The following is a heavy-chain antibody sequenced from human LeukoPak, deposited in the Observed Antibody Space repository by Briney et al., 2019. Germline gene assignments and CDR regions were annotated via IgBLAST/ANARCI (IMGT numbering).Heavy chain of an antibody. Sequence: GGSLRLSCAASGFTVSSNYMSWVRQAPGKGLEWVSVIYSGGSTYYADSVKGRFTISRDNSKNTLYLQMNSLRAEDTAVYYCARVEKSVAEDNPNWFDPWGQGTLVTVSS. CDR1: GFTVSSNY. CDR3: ARVEKSVAEDNPNWFDP. D-gene: IGHD6-19*01. V-gene: IGHV3-53*01. J-gene: IGHJ5*02. CDR2: IYSGGST.